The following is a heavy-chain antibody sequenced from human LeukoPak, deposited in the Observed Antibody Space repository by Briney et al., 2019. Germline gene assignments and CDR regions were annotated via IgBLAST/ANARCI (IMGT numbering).Heavy chain of an antibody. V-gene: IGHV3-53*01. Sequence: GGSLRLSCAAPGFIVSHNYMTWVRQAPGKGLEWISVIYIDGTTYYADSVKGRFTISRDQANNTLYLQMNTLRDEDTAVYYCARGPRYSFYWGQGTLVSVSS. CDR1: GFIVSHNY. CDR3: ARGPRYSFY. D-gene: IGHD6-13*01. CDR2: IYIDGTT. J-gene: IGHJ4*02.